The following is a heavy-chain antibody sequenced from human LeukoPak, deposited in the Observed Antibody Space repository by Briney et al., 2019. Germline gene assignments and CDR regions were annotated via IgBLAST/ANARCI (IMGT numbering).Heavy chain of an antibody. Sequence: GRSLRLSCAASGFTFSSYGMHWVRQAPGKGLEWVAVIWYDGSNKYYADSVKGRFTISRDNSKNTLYLQMNSLRAEDTAVYYCARDTALLLWFGDPGAFDIWGQGTMVTVSS. CDR3: ARDTALLLWFGDPGAFDI. V-gene: IGHV3-33*08. J-gene: IGHJ3*02. D-gene: IGHD3-10*01. CDR1: GFTFSSYG. CDR2: IWYDGSNK.